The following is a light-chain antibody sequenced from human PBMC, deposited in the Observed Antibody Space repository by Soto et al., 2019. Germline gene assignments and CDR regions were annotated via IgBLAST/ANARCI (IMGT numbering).Light chain of an antibody. CDR2: MGS. CDR3: VQRLPLPGT. CDR1: ESLLFRNGYNY. J-gene: IGKJ1*01. V-gene: IGKV2-28*01. Sequence: EIVVTQSPLTLPVTPGEPASISCRSTESLLFRNGYNYLNWCLQKPGQSPQLLIYMGSNRASGGPDRFSGIRSGTDFTLKISRVEADDGGIYNCVQRLPLPGTFGQGNKV.